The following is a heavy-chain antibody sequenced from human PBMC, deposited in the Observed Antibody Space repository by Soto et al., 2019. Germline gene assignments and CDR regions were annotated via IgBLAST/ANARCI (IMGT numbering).Heavy chain of an antibody. Sequence: EVQLLESGGGLVQPGGSLRLSCAASGFTFSSYAMRWVRQAPGKGLEWVSAISGSGGSTYYAASVKGRFTISRDNSKNPLYLQMNSLRAEDTTVYYFARPGSGSDSDYWGQGTLVSVSS. D-gene: IGHD1-26*01. J-gene: IGHJ4*02. CDR3: ARPGSGSDSDY. CDR2: ISGSGGST. V-gene: IGHV3-23*01. CDR1: GFTFSSYA.